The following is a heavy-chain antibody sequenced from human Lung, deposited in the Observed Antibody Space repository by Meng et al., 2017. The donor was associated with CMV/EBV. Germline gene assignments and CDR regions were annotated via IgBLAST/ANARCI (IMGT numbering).Heavy chain of an antibody. CDR3: ARGRGSSWYVFVY. CDR1: GFTVSSNY. D-gene: IGHD6-13*01. V-gene: IGHV3-53*01. CDR2: IYSGGST. J-gene: IGHJ4*02. Sequence: GGSLRLXCAASGFTVSSNYMSWVRQAPGKGLEWVSVIYSGGSTYYADSVKGRFTISRDNSKNTLYLQMNSLRAEDTAVYYCARGRGSSWYVFVYWGQGTVVTVSS.